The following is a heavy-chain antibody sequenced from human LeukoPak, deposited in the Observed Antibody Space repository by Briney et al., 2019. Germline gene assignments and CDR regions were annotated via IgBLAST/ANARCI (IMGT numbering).Heavy chain of an antibody. D-gene: IGHD6-13*01. CDR2: IYYSGST. J-gene: IGHJ4*02. CDR1: GGSISSSSYY. Sequence: SETLSLTCTVSGGSISSSSYYWGWIRQPPGKGLEWIGSIYYSGSTYYNPSLKSRVTISVDTSKNQFSLKLSSVTAADTAVYYCARPLFAAAAPFDYWGQGTLVTVSS. CDR3: ARPLFAAAAPFDY. V-gene: IGHV4-39*01.